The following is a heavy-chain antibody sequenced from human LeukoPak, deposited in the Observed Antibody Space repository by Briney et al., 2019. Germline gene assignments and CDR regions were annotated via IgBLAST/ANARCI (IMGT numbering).Heavy chain of an antibody. D-gene: IGHD5/OR15-5a*01. J-gene: IGHJ5*02. V-gene: IGHV4-4*07. CDR3: ARGEYSVYDWTYSWFDP. CDR2: IYTSGPT. Sequence: SETLSLTCTVSGGSISSDYWNWIRQPAGKGLEWIGRIYTSGPTNYNPSLKSRVTMSVDTSKNQFSLKLTSVTAADTAVYYCARGEYSVYDWTYSWFDPWGQGTLVTVSS. CDR1: GGSISSDY.